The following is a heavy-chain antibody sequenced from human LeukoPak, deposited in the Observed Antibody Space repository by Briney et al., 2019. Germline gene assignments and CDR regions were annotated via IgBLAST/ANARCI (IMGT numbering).Heavy chain of an antibody. Sequence: GGSLRLSCAASGFTFSSYWMSWVRQAPGKGLEWVANIKQDGSEKYYVDSVKGRFTISRDNAKNSLYLQMNSLRAEDTAVYYCARALAQWELYYFHYWRQGTLVTVSS. J-gene: IGHJ4*02. CDR3: ARALAQWELYYFHY. V-gene: IGHV3-7*01. CDR2: IKQDGSEK. D-gene: IGHD1-26*01. CDR1: GFTFSSYW.